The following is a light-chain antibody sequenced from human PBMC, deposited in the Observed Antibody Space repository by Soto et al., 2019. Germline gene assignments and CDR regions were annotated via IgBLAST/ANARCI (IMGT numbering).Light chain of an antibody. CDR2: AAS. V-gene: IGKV3-15*01. J-gene: IGKJ5*01. CDR1: QSISIN. CDR3: QQYNNWIT. Sequence: EIVMTQSPATLSVSPGERAILSCRASQSISINLAWYQQKPGQGPRLLIYAASNRATGVPARFSGSWSGTEFTLTISSLQSEDFAVYYCQQYNNWITFGQGTRLEIK.